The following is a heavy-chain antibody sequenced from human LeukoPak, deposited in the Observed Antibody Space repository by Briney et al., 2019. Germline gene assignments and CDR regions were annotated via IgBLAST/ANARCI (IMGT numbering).Heavy chain of an antibody. D-gene: IGHD2-2*01. CDR1: GFTFSSHW. J-gene: IGHJ4*02. CDR2: IKQDGSKK. Sequence: PGGSLRLSCAASGFTFSSHWMSWVRQAPGKGLEWVANIKQDGSKKYYVDSLKDRFTISRDNAKNSVYLQMNSLRAEDTAVYSCARGCSGTSCYDYWGQGTLVTVSS. CDR3: ARGCSGTSCYDY. V-gene: IGHV3-7*01.